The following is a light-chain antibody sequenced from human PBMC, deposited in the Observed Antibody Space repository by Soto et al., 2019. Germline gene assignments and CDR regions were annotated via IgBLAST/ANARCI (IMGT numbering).Light chain of an antibody. J-gene: IGKJ1*01. CDR2: GAS. Sequence: EIVLTQSPGTLSLSPGERATLSCRASQSVSSSFLAWYQQKPGQAPRLLIYGASSRATGIPDRFSGSGSGTDFTLTISRLEPEDFAVHYCHQYGSSPATFGQGTKVDIK. CDR3: HQYGSSPAT. CDR1: QSVSSSF. V-gene: IGKV3-20*01.